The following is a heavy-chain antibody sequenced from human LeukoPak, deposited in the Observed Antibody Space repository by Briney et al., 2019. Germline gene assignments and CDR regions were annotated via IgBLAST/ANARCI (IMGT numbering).Heavy chain of an antibody. CDR1: GGSISSYY. D-gene: IGHD1-1*01. CDR3: ARDLEERLGHDAFDI. J-gene: IGHJ3*02. Sequence: SETLSLTCTVSGGSISSYYWSWIRQPAGKGLEWIGRIYTSGSTNYNPSLKSRVTMSVDTSKNQFSLKLSSVTAADTAVYYCARDLEERLGHDAFDIWGQGTMVTVSS. V-gene: IGHV4-4*07. CDR2: IYTSGST.